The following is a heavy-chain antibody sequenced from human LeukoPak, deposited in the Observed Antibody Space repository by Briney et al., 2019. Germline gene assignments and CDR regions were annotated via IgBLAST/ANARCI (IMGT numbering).Heavy chain of an antibody. CDR3: AREWADDNWFDP. CDR1: GGSISSYY. Sequence: SETLSLTCTVSGGSISSYYWSWIRQPPGKGLEWIGYIYYSGSTNYNPSLKSRVTISVDTSKNQFSLKLSSVTAADTAVYYCAREWADDNWFDPWGQGTLVTVSS. CDR2: IYYSGST. V-gene: IGHV4-59*01. J-gene: IGHJ5*02.